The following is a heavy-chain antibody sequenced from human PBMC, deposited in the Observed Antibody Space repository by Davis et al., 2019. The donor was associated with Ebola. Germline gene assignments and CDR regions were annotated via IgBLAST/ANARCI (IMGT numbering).Heavy chain of an antibody. D-gene: IGHD5-24*01. J-gene: IGHJ6*02. CDR1: GFAFSAYW. Sequence: GESLKISCAASGFAFSAYWMHWVRQTPEKGLVWVARIYSDGRRTAYADSVKGRFTTSRDNSKNTLTLQMTSLGAEDTAVYYCVKDRGEMATIAYYSSGMDVWGQGTTVTVSS. V-gene: IGHV3-74*01. CDR3: VKDRGEMATIAYYSSGMDV. CDR2: IYSDGRRT.